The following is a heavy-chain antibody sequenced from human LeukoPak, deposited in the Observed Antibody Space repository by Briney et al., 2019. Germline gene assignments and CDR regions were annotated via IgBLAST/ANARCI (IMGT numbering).Heavy chain of an antibody. CDR1: GYTFTSYY. CDR3: AVRGGYTYYYDSSDAFDI. Sequence: ASVKVSCKASGYTFTSYYMHWVRQAPGQGLEWMGIMNPSGGSTSYAQKFQGRVTMTRDTSTSTVYMELSSLRSEDTAVYYCAVRGGYTYYYDSSDAFDIWGQGTMVTVSS. CDR2: MNPSGGST. J-gene: IGHJ3*02. V-gene: IGHV1-46*01. D-gene: IGHD3-22*01.